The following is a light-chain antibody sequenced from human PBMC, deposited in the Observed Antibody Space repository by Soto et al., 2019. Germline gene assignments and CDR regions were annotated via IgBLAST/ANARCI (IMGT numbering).Light chain of an antibody. CDR2: EVN. CDR1: SSDVGSYNY. CDR3: GSYADSNNYV. J-gene: IGLJ1*01. V-gene: IGLV2-8*01. Sequence: QSALTQPPSASGSPGQSVTISCTGTSSDVGSYNYVSWYQHHPGKAPKVMIYEVNKRPSGVPDRFSGSKSGNTASLTVSGLQAEDEADYYCGSYADSNNYVFGTGTQLTVL.